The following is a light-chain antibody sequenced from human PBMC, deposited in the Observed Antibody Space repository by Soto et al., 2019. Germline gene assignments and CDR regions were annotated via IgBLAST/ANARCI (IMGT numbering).Light chain of an antibody. CDR2: DDS. CDR1: NIGNEH. Sequence: SYELTQPPSVSVAPGQTARITCGGNNIGNEHVHWYQQNPGQAPVLVVYDDSERPSGIPERFSGSNSGNTATLTISRVEAGDEADYYCQVWDGNSDQYVFGTGTKVTVL. J-gene: IGLJ1*01. V-gene: IGLV3-21*02. CDR3: QVWDGNSDQYV.